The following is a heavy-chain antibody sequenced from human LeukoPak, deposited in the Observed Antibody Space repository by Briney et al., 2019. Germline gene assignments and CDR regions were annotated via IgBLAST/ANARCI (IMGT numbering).Heavy chain of an antibody. Sequence: ASVKVSCKASGYTFTSYYMHWVRQAPGQGLEWMGIINPSGGSTSYAQKFQGRVTITRDTSTSTAYMELSSLRSEDTAVYYCARDSSFFTGTYDYWGQGTLVTVSS. V-gene: IGHV1-46*01. CDR2: INPSGGST. CDR1: GYTFTSYY. D-gene: IGHD1/OR15-1a*01. J-gene: IGHJ4*02. CDR3: ARDSSFFTGTYDY.